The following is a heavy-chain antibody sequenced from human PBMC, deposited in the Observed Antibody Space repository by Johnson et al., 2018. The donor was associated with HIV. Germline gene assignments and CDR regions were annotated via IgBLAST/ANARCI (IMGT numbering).Heavy chain of an antibody. CDR3: AKDLCYGSGSWGAFDI. Sequence: QVQLVESGGGVAQPGRSLRLSCAASGFTFSFYAMHWVRHAPGKGLEWVALILYDGSNKYYADSVKGRFTISRDNSKNTLSLQMNSLRAEDTGVYYCAKDLCYGSGSWGAFDIWGQGTMVTVSS. D-gene: IGHD3-10*01. V-gene: IGHV3-30-3*01. J-gene: IGHJ3*02. CDR1: GFTFSFYA. CDR2: ILYDGSNK.